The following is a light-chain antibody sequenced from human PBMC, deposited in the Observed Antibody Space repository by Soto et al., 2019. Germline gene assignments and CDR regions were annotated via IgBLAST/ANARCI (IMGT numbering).Light chain of an antibody. J-gene: IGLJ1*01. CDR1: SSDVGGYNH. CDR2: DVS. Sequence: QSALTQPPSGSGSPGQSVTISCTGTSSDVGGYNHVSWYQQNPGKAPKLMIYDVSKRPSGVPDRFSGSKSGNTASLTISGLQAEDEADYYCASYAGSNNSVFGTGTKLTVL. CDR3: ASYAGSNNSV. V-gene: IGLV2-8*01.